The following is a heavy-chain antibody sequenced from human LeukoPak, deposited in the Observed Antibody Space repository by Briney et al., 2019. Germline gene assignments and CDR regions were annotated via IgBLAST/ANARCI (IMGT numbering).Heavy chain of an antibody. Sequence: HRASVKVSCKASGGTFSSYAISWVRQAPGQGLEWVGRIIPILGIANYAQKFQGRVAITADKSTSTAYMELSSLRSEDTAVYYCARARDYSNWIFDYWGQGTLVTVSS. CDR2: IIPILGIA. V-gene: IGHV1-69*04. D-gene: IGHD4-11*01. J-gene: IGHJ4*02. CDR1: GGTFSSYA. CDR3: ARARDYSNWIFDY.